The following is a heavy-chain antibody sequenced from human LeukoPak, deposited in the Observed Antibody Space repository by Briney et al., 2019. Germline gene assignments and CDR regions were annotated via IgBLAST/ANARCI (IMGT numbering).Heavy chain of an antibody. CDR2: INHNGNVN. CDR1: GFTFSSTS. Sequence: GGSLRLSCAASGFTFSSTSMSWVRQAPGKGLEWVASINHNGNVNYYVDSVKGRFTISRDNAKNSLYLQMSNLRAEDTAVYFCARGGGLDVWGQGATVTVSS. D-gene: IGHD3-16*01. J-gene: IGHJ6*02. CDR3: ARGGGLDV. V-gene: IGHV3-7*03.